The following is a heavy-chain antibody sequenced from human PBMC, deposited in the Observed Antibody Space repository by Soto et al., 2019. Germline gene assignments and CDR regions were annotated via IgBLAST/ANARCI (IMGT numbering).Heavy chain of an antibody. V-gene: IGHV1-8*01. CDR2: MNPNSGNT. Sequence: GASVKVSCKASGYTFTSYDINWVRQATGQGLEWMGWMNPNSGNTGYAQKFQGRVTMTRNTSISTAYMELSSLRSEDKAVYYCARGLRYYGSGSYYLSWDYYYYYYMDVWGKGTTVTVSS. D-gene: IGHD3-10*01. J-gene: IGHJ6*03. CDR1: GYTFTSYD. CDR3: ARGLRYYGSGSYYLSWDYYYYYYMDV.